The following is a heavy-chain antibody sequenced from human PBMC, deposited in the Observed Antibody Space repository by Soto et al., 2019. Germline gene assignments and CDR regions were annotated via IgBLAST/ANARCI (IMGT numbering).Heavy chain of an antibody. Sequence: ASVKVSCKASGYTFTSYYTHWVRQAPGQGLEWMGIINPSGGSTSYAQKFQGSVTMTRDTSTSTVYMELSSLRSEDTAVYYCAREDSEYSSSWDWFDPWGQGTRVTVSS. CDR1: GYTFTSYY. CDR3: AREDSEYSSSWDWFDP. CDR2: INPSGGST. V-gene: IGHV1-46*01. J-gene: IGHJ5*02. D-gene: IGHD6-13*01.